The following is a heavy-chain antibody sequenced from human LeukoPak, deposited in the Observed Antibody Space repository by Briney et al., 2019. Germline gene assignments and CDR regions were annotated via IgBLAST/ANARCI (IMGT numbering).Heavy chain of an antibody. Sequence: PSETLSLTCAVYGGSFSGYYWSWIRQPPGKGLEWIGDINHTGSTNYNPSLKSRVTISVDTSKNQFSLKLSSVTAADTAVYYCARGRHDDSCGYLWEGYFDYWGQGTLVTVSS. CDR3: ARGRHDDSCGYLWEGYFDY. CDR2: INHTGST. D-gene: IGHD3-22*01. V-gene: IGHV4-34*01. CDR1: GGSFSGYY. J-gene: IGHJ4*02.